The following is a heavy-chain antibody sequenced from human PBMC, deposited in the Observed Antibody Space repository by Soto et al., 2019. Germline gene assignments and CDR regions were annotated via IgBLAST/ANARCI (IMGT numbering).Heavy chain of an antibody. Sequence: SETLSLTCAVYGGSFSGYYLSWIRQPPGKGLEWIGEINHSGSTNYNPSLKSRVTISVDTSKNQFSLKLSSVTAADTAVYYCARLRYCSSTSCYNYYYYYYMDVWGKGTTVTVSS. CDR1: GGSFSGYY. CDR2: INHSGST. V-gene: IGHV4-34*01. J-gene: IGHJ6*03. CDR3: ARLRYCSSTSCYNYYYYYYMDV. D-gene: IGHD2-2*02.